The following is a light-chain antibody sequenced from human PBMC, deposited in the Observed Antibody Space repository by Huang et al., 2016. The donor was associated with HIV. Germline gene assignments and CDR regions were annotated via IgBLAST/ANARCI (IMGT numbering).Light chain of an antibody. Sequence: IVMTQFPATLAVSPGEGATLSCRASQSINNNLVWYQQKSGQSPRLLIYDASARASGVPPRFSGSGSGTDFTLTISSLQSEDFAVYYCQQYGNWPPWTFGQGTKVE. CDR3: QQYGNWPPWT. V-gene: IGKV3-15*01. CDR1: QSINNN. J-gene: IGKJ1*01. CDR2: DAS.